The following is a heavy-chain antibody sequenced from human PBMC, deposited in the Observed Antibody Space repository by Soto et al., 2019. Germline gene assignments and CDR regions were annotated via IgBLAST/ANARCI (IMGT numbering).Heavy chain of an antibody. CDR1: GGSISSGGYS. Sequence: LSLTCTVSGGSISSGGYSWSCLRQHPGKGLEWIGYIYYSGSTYYNPSLKSRVTISVDTSKNQFSLKLSSVPAADTAVYYCARGFQWLVLKFDPWGQGTLVTVSS. D-gene: IGHD6-19*01. CDR2: IYYSGST. V-gene: IGHV4-31*03. CDR3: ARGFQWLVLKFDP. J-gene: IGHJ5*02.